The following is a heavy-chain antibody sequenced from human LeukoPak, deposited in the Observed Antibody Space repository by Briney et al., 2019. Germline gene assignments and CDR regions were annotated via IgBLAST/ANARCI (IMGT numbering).Heavy chain of an antibody. CDR3: ARHSRVGATAPSPSKYYYYGMDV. J-gene: IGHJ6*02. D-gene: IGHD1-26*01. CDR2: INHSGST. V-gene: IGHV4-34*01. Sequence: SETLSLTCAVYGGSFSGYYWSWIRQPPGKGLEWIGEINHSGSTNYNPSLKSRVTISVDTSKNQFSLKLSSVTAADTAVYYCARHSRVGATAPSPSKYYYYGMDVWGQGTTVTVSS. CDR1: GGSFSGYY.